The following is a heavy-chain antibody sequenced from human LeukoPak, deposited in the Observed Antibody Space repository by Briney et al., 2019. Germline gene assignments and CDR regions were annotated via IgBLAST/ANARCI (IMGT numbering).Heavy chain of an antibody. CDR3: ARESNQGYYFDY. CDR2: ISSSSYI. Sequence: GGSLRLSCAASGFTFSSYSMNWVRQAPGKGLEWVSSISSSSYIYYADSVKGRFTISRDNAKNSLYLQMNSLRAEDTAVYYCARESNQGYYFDYWGQGTLVTVSS. J-gene: IGHJ4*02. CDR1: GFTFSSYS. V-gene: IGHV3-21*01.